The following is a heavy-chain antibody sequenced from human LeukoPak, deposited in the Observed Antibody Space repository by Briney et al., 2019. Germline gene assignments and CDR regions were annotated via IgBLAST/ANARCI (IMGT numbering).Heavy chain of an antibody. V-gene: IGHV3-30*18. CDR1: GFTFSSYG. D-gene: IGHD5-12*01. Sequence: GRSLRLSCAASGFTFSSYGMHWVRQAPGKGLEWVAVISYDGSNKYYADSVKGRFTISRDNSKNTLYLQMNSLRAEDTAVYYCAKDGIRYSGYDFDYWGQGTLVTVSS. J-gene: IGHJ4*02. CDR3: AKDGIRYSGYDFDY. CDR2: ISYDGSNK.